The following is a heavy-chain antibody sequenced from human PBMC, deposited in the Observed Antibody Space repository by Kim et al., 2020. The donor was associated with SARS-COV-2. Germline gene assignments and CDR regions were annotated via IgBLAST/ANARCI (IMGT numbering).Heavy chain of an antibody. V-gene: IGHV3-9*01. D-gene: IGHD6-19*01. J-gene: IGHJ4*02. CDR2: ISWNSADI. CDR1: GFTFGDYA. Sequence: GGSLRLSCAASGFTFGDYAIHWVRQTPGKGLEWVSGISWNSADIYYADSVKGRFTISRDNARNYRYLQMNSLRAEDTAFYYCAKDIGKLGAVAGTVLAYWGQGTLVTVSS. CDR3: AKDIGKLGAVAGTVLAY.